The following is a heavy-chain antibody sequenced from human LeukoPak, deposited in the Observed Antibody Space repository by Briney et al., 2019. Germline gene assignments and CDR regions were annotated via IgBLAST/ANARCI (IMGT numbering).Heavy chain of an antibody. CDR3: AKDGGSTEDYMDV. D-gene: IGHD2-15*01. CDR2: IRYDESNK. V-gene: IGHV3-30*02. Sequence: GGSLRLSCAASGFTFSSYSLRWVRQAPGKGLEWVAFIRYDESNKYYADSVKGRFTISRDNSKNTLYLQMSSLRAEDAAVYYCAKDGGSTEDYMDVWGKGTTVTVSS. CDR1: GFTFSSYS. J-gene: IGHJ6*03.